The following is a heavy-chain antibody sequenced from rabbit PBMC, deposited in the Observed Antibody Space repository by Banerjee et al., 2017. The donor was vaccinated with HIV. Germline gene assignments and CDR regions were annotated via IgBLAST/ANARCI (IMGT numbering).Heavy chain of an antibody. CDR3: ARDGYAGYGYPNL. Sequence: QEQLVESGGGLVKPEGSLTLTCTASRFTLSSYWMWWVRQAPGKGLEWIACIGAGSSGTTYYASWAKGRFTISRSTSLNTVDLKMTSLTAADTATYFCARDGYAGYGYPNLWGQGTLVTVS. CDR2: IGAGSSGTT. V-gene: IGHV1S45*01. CDR1: RFTLSSYW. J-gene: IGHJ4*01. D-gene: IGHD7-1*01.